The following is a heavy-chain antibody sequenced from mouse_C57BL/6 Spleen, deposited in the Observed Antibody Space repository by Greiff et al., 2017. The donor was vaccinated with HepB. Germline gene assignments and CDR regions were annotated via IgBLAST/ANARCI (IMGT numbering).Heavy chain of an antibody. CDR2: ISDGGSYT. Sequence: DVKLVESGGGLVKPGGSLKLSCAASGFTFSSYAMSWVRQTPEKRLEWVATISDGGSYTYYPDNVKGRFTISRDNAKNNLYLQMSHLKSEDTAMYYCARGLTGVFAYWGQGTLVTVSA. CDR1: GFTFSSYA. J-gene: IGHJ3*01. V-gene: IGHV5-4*03. CDR3: ARGLTGVFAY.